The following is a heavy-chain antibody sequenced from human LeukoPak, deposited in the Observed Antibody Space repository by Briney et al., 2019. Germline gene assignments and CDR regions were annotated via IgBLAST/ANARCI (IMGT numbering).Heavy chain of an antibody. CDR2: IYYSGST. V-gene: IGHV4-28*01. CDR1: GYSISSSNW. D-gene: IGHD6-19*01. Sequence: SDTLSLTCAVSGYSISSSNWWGWIRQPPGKGLEWIGYIYYSGSTYYNPSLKSRVTMSVDTSKNQFSLKLSSVTAVDTAVYYRARTPPGGFGIAVAGNEYYFDYWGQGTLVTVSS. CDR3: ARTPPGGFGIAVAGNEYYFDY. J-gene: IGHJ4*02.